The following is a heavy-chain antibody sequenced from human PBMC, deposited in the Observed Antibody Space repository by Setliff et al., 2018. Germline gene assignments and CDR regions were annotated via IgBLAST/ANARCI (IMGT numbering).Heavy chain of an antibody. CDR3: ARGHPPSDSSGYYYAY. V-gene: IGHV4-31*03. J-gene: IGHJ4*02. Sequence: SETLSLTCTVSGASMRSGTFYWSWIRLHPGKGLEWIGYISYSGNTYYNPSFEGRLALSVDASMNQFSLRLSSVTVADTAVYYCARGHPPSDSSGYYYAYWGQGTLVTVSS. CDR2: ISYSGNT. CDR1: GASMRSGTFY. D-gene: IGHD3-22*01.